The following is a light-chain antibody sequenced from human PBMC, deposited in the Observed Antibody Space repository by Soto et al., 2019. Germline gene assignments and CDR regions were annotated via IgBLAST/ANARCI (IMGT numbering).Light chain of an antibody. CDR3: QQYDHLPPLS. CDR1: QDIKNY. Sequence: DIQMTQSPSSLSASVGDRVTITCQASQDIKNYLNWYQQKPGKAPNILIFDASNLKTGVPSRFSGGGSGTHFTFTISSLQPEDVATYYCQQYDHLPPLSFGGGTKVEIK. CDR2: DAS. J-gene: IGKJ4*01. V-gene: IGKV1-33*01.